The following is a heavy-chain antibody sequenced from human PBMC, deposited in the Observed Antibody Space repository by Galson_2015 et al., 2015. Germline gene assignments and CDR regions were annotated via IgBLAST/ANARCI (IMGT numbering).Heavy chain of an antibody. J-gene: IGHJ5*02. Sequence: SVKVSCKASGYTFTSYTITWVRQAPGQGLEYMGWVNAYNGDTQNAQKFQGRVTMTTDTSTSTAYMELRSLRSDDTAVYYCARGARMLRRVISPLHNWFDPWDPGTRVTVSS. V-gene: IGHV1-18*01. D-gene: IGHD3-10*01. CDR3: ARGARMLRRVISPLHNWFDP. CDR1: GYTFTSYT. CDR2: VNAYNGDT.